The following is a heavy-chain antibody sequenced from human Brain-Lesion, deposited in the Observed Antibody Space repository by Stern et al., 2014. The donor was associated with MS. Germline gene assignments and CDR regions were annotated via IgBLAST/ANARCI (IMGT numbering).Heavy chain of an antibody. CDR1: GGSINSGDYH. J-gene: IGHJ4*02. D-gene: IGHD4-11*01. V-gene: IGHV4-30-4*01. Sequence: VQLVESGPGLVKPSQTLSLTCTVSGGSINSGDYHWTWIRQPPGKCLEWIGFITYSGTTYYKPSLQRRLTISVDTSKNQFSLKLRSVTAGDTAVYYCARSTVSAEYYFDYWGQGTLVTVSS. CDR2: ITYSGTT. CDR3: ARSTVSAEYYFDY.